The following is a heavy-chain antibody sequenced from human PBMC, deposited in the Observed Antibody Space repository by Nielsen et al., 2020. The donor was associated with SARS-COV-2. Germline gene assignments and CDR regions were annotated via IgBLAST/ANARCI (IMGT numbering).Heavy chain of an antibody. CDR2: IYYSGST. CDR3: ARDPPGYSYGYEGDFGFDY. J-gene: IGHJ4*02. CDR1: GGSISSSSYY. D-gene: IGHD5-18*01. V-gene: IGHV4-39*07. Sequence: SETLSLTCTVSGGSISSSSYYWGWIRQPPGKGLEWIGSIYYSGSTYYNPSLKSRVTISVDTSKNQFSLKLSSVTAADTAVYYCARDPPGYSYGYEGDFGFDYWGQGTLVTVSS.